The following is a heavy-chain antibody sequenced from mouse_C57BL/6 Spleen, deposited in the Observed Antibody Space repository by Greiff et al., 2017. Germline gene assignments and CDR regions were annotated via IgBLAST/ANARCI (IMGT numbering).Heavy chain of an antibody. CDR2: IYPGDGDT. V-gene: IGHV1-80*01. D-gene: IGHD1-1*01. Sequence: VQLQQSGAELVKPGASVKISCKASGYAFSSYWMNWVKQRPGKGLEWIGQIYPGDGDTNYNGKFKGKATLTADKSSSTAYMQLSSLTSEDSAVYFCASPDYGSNYWYCDVWGTGTTVTVSS. CDR1: GYAFSSYW. J-gene: IGHJ1*03. CDR3: ASPDYGSNYWYCDV.